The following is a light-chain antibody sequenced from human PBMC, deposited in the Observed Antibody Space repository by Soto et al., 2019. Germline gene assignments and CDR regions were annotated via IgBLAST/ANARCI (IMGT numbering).Light chain of an antibody. CDR2: GNS. CDR3: QSYDSSLSGSV. J-gene: IGLJ3*02. Sequence: QSVLTQPPSVSGAPGQRVTSSGTGSSSNIGAGYDVHWYQQLPGTAPRLLIHGNSNRPSGVPDRFSGSKSGTSASLAITGLEDEDEADYYCQSYDSSLSGSVFGGGTTLTVL. CDR1: SSNIGAGYD. V-gene: IGLV1-40*01.